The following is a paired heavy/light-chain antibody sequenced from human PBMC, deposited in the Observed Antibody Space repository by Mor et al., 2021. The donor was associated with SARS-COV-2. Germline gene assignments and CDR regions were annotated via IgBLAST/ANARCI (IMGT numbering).Light chain of an antibody. CDR3: QQANSFPQIT. Sequence: DIQMTQSPSSVSASVGDRVTITCRASQDISSRLAWYQQQPGKAPKLLIYAASSLQSGVPSRFSGSGSGTDFTLTISSLQPEDFATYYCQQANSFPQITFGQGTRLEIK. CDR2: AAS. CDR1: QDISSR. V-gene: IGKV1D-12*01. J-gene: IGKJ5*01.
Heavy chain of an antibody. D-gene: IGHD3-22*01. J-gene: IGHJ4*02. Sequence: QLQLQESGPGLVKPSETLSLTCTVSGGSIRTSSYYWGWIRQPPGKGLEWLATIYYSGSTYYNPSLKSRVTISVDTSKNQFSLNLSSVTAADTAMYYCARQNNYYDSSAYYYRAVDYWGQGTLVTVSS. CDR1: GGSIRTSSYY. CDR3: ARQNNYYDSSAYYYRAVDY. V-gene: IGHV4-39*01. CDR2: IYYSGST.